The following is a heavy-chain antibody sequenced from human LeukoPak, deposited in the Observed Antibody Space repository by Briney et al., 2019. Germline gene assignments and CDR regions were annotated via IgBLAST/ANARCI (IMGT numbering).Heavy chain of an antibody. J-gene: IGHJ4*02. D-gene: IGHD3-3*01. CDR2: INHSGST. CDR1: GGSFSGYY. V-gene: IGHV4-34*01. CDR3: AGEYYDFWSGYYVDY. Sequence: SETPSLTCAVYGGSFSGYYWSWIRQPPGKGLEWIGEINHSGSTNYNPSLKSRVTISVDTSKNQFSLKLSSVTAADTAVYYCAGEYYDFWSGYYVDYWGQGTLVTVSS.